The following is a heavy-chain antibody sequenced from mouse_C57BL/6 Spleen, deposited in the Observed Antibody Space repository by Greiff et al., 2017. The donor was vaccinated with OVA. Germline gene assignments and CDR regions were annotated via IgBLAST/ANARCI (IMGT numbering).Heavy chain of an antibody. Sequence: VQLQQSGAELVKPGASVKLSCKASGYTFTSYWMHWVKQRPGQGLEWIGMIHPNSGSTNYNEKFKSKATLTVDKSSSTAYMQRSSLTCEDYAVYYCGRRDGYDGGYWGQGTTLTVSS. CDR1: GYTFTSYW. V-gene: IGHV1-64*01. CDR3: GRRDGYDGGY. J-gene: IGHJ2*01. D-gene: IGHD2-2*01. CDR2: IHPNSGST.